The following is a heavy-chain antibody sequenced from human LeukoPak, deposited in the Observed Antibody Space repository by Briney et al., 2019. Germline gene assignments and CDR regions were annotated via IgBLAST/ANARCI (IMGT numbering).Heavy chain of an antibody. V-gene: IGHV5-51*01. Sequence: GESLKISCKGSGYSFTSYWIGWVRQMPGKGLEWMGIIYPGDSDTRYSPSFQGQVTISADKSISTAYLQWSSLKASDTAMYYCARNLDHGDYHYLFDYWGQGTLVTVSS. J-gene: IGHJ4*02. CDR2: IYPGDSDT. CDR3: ARNLDHGDYHYLFDY. D-gene: IGHD4-17*01. CDR1: GYSFTSYW.